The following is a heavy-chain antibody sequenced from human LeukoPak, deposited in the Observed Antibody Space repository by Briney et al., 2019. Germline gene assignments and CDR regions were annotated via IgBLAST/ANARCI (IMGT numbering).Heavy chain of an antibody. Sequence: GGSLRLSCAASGFTVSSTYMSWVRQAPGKGLEWVSLIYSGGSTYYADSVKGRFTISRDNSENTLYFRMNSLTAEDTAVYYCAKGSKRYLDYWGQGTLVTVSS. CDR3: AKGSKRYLDY. V-gene: IGHV3-66*01. CDR2: IYSGGST. CDR1: GFTVSSTY. J-gene: IGHJ4*02.